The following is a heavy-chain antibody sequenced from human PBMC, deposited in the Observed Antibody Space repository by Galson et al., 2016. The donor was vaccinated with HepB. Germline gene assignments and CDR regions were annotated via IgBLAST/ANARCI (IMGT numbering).Heavy chain of an antibody. CDR2: ISSSSSYI. V-gene: IGHV3-11*06. CDR3: ARDRTSCPV. J-gene: IGHJ6*04. Sequence: SLRLSCAASGFTFSDHYMSWIRQAPGKGLEWVSYISSSSSYINYADSVKGRFTISRDNAKNSLYLQMNSLRAEDTAVYYCARDRTSCPVWGKGTTVTVSS. CDR1: GFTFSDHY. D-gene: IGHD2-2*01.